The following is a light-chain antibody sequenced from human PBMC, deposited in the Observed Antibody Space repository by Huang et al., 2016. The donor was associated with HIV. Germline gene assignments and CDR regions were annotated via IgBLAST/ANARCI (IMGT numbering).Light chain of an antibody. CDR3: HRYNIAPT. J-gene: IGKJ5*01. V-gene: IGKV1-27*01. CDR2: AAS. Sequence: DIQMTQSPSSLSASVGDRVTFTCRASQDIGKYLAWYQQTPGKVPKLLIYAASTLQAGVPSRFSGSGSGTDFTLTISSLQPEDVATYFCHRYNIAPTFGQGTRLEIK. CDR1: QDIGKY.